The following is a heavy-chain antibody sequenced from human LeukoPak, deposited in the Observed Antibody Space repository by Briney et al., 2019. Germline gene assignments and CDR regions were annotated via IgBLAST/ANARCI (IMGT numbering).Heavy chain of an antibody. D-gene: IGHD7-27*01. Sequence: SETLSLTCVLYGGSSSGYYWSWIRQPPGKGLEWIGEINHSGSTNYNPSLKSRVTISVDTSKNQFSLKLNSVTAADTAVYYCARRALGKANDYWGQGTLVTVSS. CDR2: INHSGST. CDR3: ARRALGKANDY. V-gene: IGHV4-34*01. J-gene: IGHJ4*02. CDR1: GGSSSGYY.